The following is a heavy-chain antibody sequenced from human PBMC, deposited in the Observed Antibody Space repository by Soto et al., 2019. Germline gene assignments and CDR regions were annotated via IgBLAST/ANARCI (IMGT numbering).Heavy chain of an antibody. CDR1: GGTFSSYA. CDR2: IIPIFGTA. Sequence: ASVKVSCKASGGTFSSYAISWVRQAPGQGLEWMGGIIPIFGTANYAQKFQGRVTITADESTSTAYMELSSLRSEDTAVYYCAGAPFCRSWHPYFFDYLGQGNLVTVFS. V-gene: IGHV1-69*13. J-gene: IGHJ4*02. D-gene: IGHD6-13*01. CDR3: AGAPFCRSWHPYFFDY.